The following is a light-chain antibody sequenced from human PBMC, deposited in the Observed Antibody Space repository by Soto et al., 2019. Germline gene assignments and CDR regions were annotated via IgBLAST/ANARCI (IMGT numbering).Light chain of an antibody. CDR3: QQSDSTPPT. CDR2: GAS. Sequence: DIQMTQSPASLSASVGDRVTLTCRASESIGSYLNWYQHKPGQAPKLLIYGASNLQSGVPSRFSGSGSGTDFTLTISSLQPEDFATDYCQQSDSTPPTFGQGTRLEIK. J-gene: IGKJ5*01. CDR1: ESIGSY. V-gene: IGKV1-39*01.